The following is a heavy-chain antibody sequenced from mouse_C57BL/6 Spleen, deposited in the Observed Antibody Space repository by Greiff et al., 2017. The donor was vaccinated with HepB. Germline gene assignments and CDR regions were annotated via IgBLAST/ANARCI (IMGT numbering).Heavy chain of an antibody. Sequence: VQLQQSGAELVRPGSSVKLSCKASGYTFTSYWMHWVKQRPIQGLEWIGNIDPSDSETHYNQKFKDKATLTVDKSSSTAYMQLSSLTSEDSAVYYWASLGRKDYFDYWGQCTTLTVSS. CDR1: GYTFTSYW. D-gene: IGHD4-1*01. V-gene: IGHV1-52*01. J-gene: IGHJ2*01. CDR3: ASLGRKDYFDY. CDR2: IDPSDSET.